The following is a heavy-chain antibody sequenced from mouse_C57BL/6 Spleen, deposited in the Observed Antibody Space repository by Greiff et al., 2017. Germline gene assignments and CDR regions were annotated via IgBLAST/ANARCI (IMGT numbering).Heavy chain of an antibody. CDR2: IYPGNSDT. Sequence: VQLQQSGTVLARPGASVKMSCKTSGYTFTSYWMHWVKQRPGQGLEWIGAIYPGNSDTSYNQKFKGKAKLTAVTSASTAYMELSSLTNEDSAVYYCTRDYDYDEGYAMDYWGQGTSVTVSS. CDR1: GYTFTSYW. V-gene: IGHV1-5*01. CDR3: TRDYDYDEGYAMDY. J-gene: IGHJ4*01. D-gene: IGHD2-4*01.